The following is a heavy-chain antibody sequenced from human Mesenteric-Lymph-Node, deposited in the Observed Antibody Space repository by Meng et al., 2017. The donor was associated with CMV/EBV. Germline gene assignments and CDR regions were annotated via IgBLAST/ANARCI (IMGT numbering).Heavy chain of an antibody. CDR1: GFVFSNYE. CDR2: INGGSFGI. V-gene: IGHV3-48*03. Sequence: GESLKISCVASGFVFSNYEMNWVRQAPGKGLEWISYINGGSFGINYADSVKGRFTVSRDNAKNSLYLQMNSLRAEDTAVYFCTRGSSCHSWGRGTLVTVSS. J-gene: IGHJ5*02. CDR3: TRGSSCHS. D-gene: IGHD6-13*01.